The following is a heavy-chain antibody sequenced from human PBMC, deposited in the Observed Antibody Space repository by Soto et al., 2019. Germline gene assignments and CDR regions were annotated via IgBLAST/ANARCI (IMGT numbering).Heavy chain of an antibody. CDR3: ASGYCSSTSCPQNPSYSYYYGMDV. CDR2: IIPIFGTA. V-gene: IGHV1-69*01. CDR1: GGTFSSYA. J-gene: IGHJ6*02. Sequence: QVQLVQSGAEVKKPGSSVKVSCKASGGTFSSYAISWVRQAPGQGLEWMGGIIPIFGTANYAQKFQGRVTITADESTSTAYMELSSLRSEDTAVYYCASGYCSSTSCPQNPSYSYYYGMDVWGQGTTVTVSS. D-gene: IGHD2-2*03.